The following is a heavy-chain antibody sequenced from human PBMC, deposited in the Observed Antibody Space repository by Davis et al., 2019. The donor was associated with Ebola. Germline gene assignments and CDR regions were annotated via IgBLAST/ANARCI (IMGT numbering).Heavy chain of an antibody. V-gene: IGHV4-59*01. J-gene: IGHJ4*02. CDR2: IYYSGST. CDR3: ARGARGLFGVIMEVFDY. CDR1: GGSISSYY. D-gene: IGHD3-3*01. Sequence: PSETLSLTCTVSGGSISSYYWSWIRQPPGKGLEWIGYIYYSGSTNYNPSLKSRVTISVDTSKNQFSLKLSSVTAADTAVYYCARGARGLFGVIMEVFDYWGQGALVTVSS.